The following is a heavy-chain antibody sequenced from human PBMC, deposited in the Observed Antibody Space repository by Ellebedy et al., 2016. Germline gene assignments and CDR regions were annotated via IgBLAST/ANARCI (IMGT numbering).Heavy chain of an antibody. V-gene: IGHV1-18*01. CDR3: ARADSSAGYEYFHH. CDR1: GYTFTSYG. J-gene: IGHJ1*01. Sequence: ASVKVSCKASGYTFTSYGISWVRQAPGQGLEWMGWISAYNGNTNYAQKLQGRVTMTTDTSTSTAYMELRSLRSDDTAVYYCARADSSAGYEYFHHWGQGTLVTVSS. CDR2: ISAYNGNT. D-gene: IGHD3-22*01.